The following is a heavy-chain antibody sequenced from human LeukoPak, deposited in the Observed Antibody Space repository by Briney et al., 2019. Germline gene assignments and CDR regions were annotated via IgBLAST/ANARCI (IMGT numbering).Heavy chain of an antibody. CDR2: ISASGSKI. J-gene: IGHJ4*02. D-gene: IGHD2/OR15-2a*01. CDR1: GFAFSNYE. Sequence: GGSLRLSCAASGFAFSNYEMNWVRQAPGKRLEWVSYISASGSKIYYAGSVKGRFTISRDNARNSLYLQMNSLRADDTAVYYCARERVACNGDCYDYWGQGTLATVSS. V-gene: IGHV3-48*03. CDR3: ARERVACNGDCYDY.